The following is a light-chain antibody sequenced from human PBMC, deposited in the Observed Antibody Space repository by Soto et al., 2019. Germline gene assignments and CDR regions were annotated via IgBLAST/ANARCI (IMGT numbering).Light chain of an antibody. V-gene: IGKV2-28*01. CDR2: LGS. Sequence: DVAMTQSPLSLPVTPGEPTSISSSCSLALLNINGCNYVEWYLQKPGQSPQLLICLGSKRASGVADRCGSRGAGTDFTLKISIEEDEDVGDYCWMQALLSWTFGQGTKVDIK. J-gene: IGKJ1*01. CDR3: MQALLSWT. CDR1: LALLNINGCNY.